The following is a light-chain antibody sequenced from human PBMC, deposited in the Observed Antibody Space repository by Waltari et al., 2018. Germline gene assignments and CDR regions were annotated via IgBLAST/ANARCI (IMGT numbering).Light chain of an antibody. J-gene: IGLJ3*02. CDR2: DVS. CDR1: SNHVGAYNY. CDR3: CSYTGTYTHWV. Sequence: QSALTPPRSVSGSPGQSVTISCTQTSNHVGAYNYVFWHQQHPGKAPKLMIYDVSKRPSGVPDRFSASKSGNTASLTISGLQAEDEADYYCCSYTGTYTHWVFGGGTKLTVL. V-gene: IGLV2-11*01.